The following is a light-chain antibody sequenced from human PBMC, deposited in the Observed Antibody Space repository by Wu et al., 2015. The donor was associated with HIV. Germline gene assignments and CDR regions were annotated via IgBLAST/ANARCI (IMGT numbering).Light chain of an antibody. CDR1: QKIGTY. V-gene: IGKV1-39*01. J-gene: IGKJ1*01. CDR2: AAS. Sequence: DTQMTQSPSSPSLSVGDRVTITCRASQKIGTYLNWYQQKPGKAPKALIYAASSLESGVPSRFSGSGSGTEFSLTISSLQPEDVATYYCQRYNTAPWTFGQGTKVEMK. CDR3: QRYNTAPWT.